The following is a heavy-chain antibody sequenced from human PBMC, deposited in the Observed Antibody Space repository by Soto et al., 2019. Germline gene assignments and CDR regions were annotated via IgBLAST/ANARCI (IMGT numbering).Heavy chain of an antibody. CDR2: IAFDGSHK. CDR1: GFSFNKSS. Sequence: QLVESGGGVVQPGRSLRLSCAASGFSFNKSSMHWVRQVPGKGLEWVAVIAFDGSHKYYADSVKGRFTISRDNSKNTLYLQINSLSGEDTAVYYWARDETTVAPFDYWGPGTLVNVSS. CDR3: ARDETTVAPFDY. D-gene: IGHD1-1*01. V-gene: IGHV3-30-3*01. J-gene: IGHJ4*02.